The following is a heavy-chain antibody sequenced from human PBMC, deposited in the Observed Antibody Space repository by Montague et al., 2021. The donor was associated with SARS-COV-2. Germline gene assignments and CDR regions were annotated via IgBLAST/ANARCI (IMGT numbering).Heavy chain of an antibody. J-gene: IGHJ2*01. V-gene: IGHV3-23*05. CDR3: AKNPTVSGMPATIAWYFDL. CDR1: GFAFSDFA. D-gene: IGHD1-26*01. CDR2: IFASGHNT. Sequence: SLRLSCAASGFAFSDFAMTWVRQAPGKGLEWVSTIFASGHNTYYXDSVKGRFIVPRDNSKSTLFLHMNSLRAEDTAVYYCAKNPTVSGMPATIAWYFDLWGRGALVTVSS.